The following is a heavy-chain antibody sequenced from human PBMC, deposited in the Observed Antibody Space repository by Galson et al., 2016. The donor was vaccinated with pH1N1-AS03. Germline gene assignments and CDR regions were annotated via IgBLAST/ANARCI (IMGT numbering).Heavy chain of an antibody. V-gene: IGHV4-4*02. CDR3: ASAGYHTPGYHY. CDR2: VHYSGTT. J-gene: IGHJ4*02. Sequence: SETLSLTCAVSGGSMTSPDWWTWVRQPPGKGLEWIGEVHYSGTTSYNPSLNSRVTVSIDKSKNQFSLNLGSVAAADTAVYFCASAGYHTPGYHYWGQGALVTVSS. CDR1: GGSMTSPDW. D-gene: IGHD3-16*02.